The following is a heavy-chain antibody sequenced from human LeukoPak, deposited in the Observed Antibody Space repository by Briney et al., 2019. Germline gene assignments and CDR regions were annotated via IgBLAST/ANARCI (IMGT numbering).Heavy chain of an antibody. CDR1: GFTFSRFA. V-gene: IGHV3-7*01. J-gene: IGHJ4*02. CDR3: LAGGGY. D-gene: IGHD3-10*01. CDR2: IKPDGSEK. Sequence: GGSLRLSCAVSGFTFSRFAMNWVRQAPGKGLEWVASIKPDGSEKYYVDSVRGRFTISRDNAKNSLYLQMSSLRAEDTAVYHCLAGGGYWGQGTLVTVSS.